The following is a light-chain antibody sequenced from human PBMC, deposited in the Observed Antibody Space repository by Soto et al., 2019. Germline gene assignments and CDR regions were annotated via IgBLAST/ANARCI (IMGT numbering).Light chain of an antibody. V-gene: IGKV1-5*01. CDR1: QSVSSS. Sequence: GERVTLSCRASQSVSSSYLTWYQQKPGKAPNLLISDAFSLESGVPSRFSGSGSGTDFTLTISSLQPDDFATYYCQQYHTYPWTFGQGTKVDIK. CDR3: QQYHTYPWT. CDR2: DAF. J-gene: IGKJ1*01.